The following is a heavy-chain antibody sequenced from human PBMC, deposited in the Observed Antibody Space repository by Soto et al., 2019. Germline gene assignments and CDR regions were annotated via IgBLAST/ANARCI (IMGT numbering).Heavy chain of an antibody. J-gene: IGHJ5*01. CDR2: IYHSGST. V-gene: IGHV4-4*02. CDR1: GGSISSSNW. CDR3: ARARLGYCSGGSCRKTPNWFDS. D-gene: IGHD2-15*01. Sequence: PSETLSLTCAASGGSISSSNWWSWVRQPPGKGLEWIGEIYHSGSTNYNPSLKSRVTISVDKSKNQFSLKLSSVTAADTAVYYCARARLGYCSGGSCRKTPNWFDSWGQGTLVTVSS.